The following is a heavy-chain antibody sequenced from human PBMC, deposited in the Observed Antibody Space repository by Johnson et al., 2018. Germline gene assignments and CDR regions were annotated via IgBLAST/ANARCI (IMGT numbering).Heavy chain of an antibody. CDR1: GFIVSTHY. V-gene: IGHV3-53*01. CDR2: IYSAGSP. Sequence: VQLVESGGGLVQPGGSLRLSCKVSGFIVSTHYMSWVRQAPGQGLEWVSSIYSAGSPYYADSVKGRITVSRDLSENTIYLEMNSVTAEVREVYYCARWAQRTAVRDFNFDLWGQGTLVTVSS. CDR3: ARWAQRTAVRDFNFDL. D-gene: IGHD3-10*01. J-gene: IGHJ4*02.